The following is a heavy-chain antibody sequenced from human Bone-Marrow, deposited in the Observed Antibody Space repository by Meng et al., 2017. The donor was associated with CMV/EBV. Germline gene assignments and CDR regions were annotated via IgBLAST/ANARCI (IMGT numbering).Heavy chain of an antibody. Sequence: ASVKVSCKASGYTFTSYYMHWVRQAPGQGLEWMGIINPSGGSTSYAQKFQGRVTMTRDTSTSTVYMELSSLRSEDTAVYYCARDRCSSTSCYTDYYGMDVWGQGTTVTVSS. D-gene: IGHD2-2*02. V-gene: IGHV1-46*01. CDR2: INPSGGST. CDR1: GYTFTSYY. J-gene: IGHJ6*02. CDR3: ARDRCSSTSCYTDYYGMDV.